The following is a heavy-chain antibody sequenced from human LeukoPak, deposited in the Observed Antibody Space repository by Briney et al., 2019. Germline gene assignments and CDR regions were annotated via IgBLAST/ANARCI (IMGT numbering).Heavy chain of an antibody. CDR3: ARVRWELLMRTFDI. J-gene: IGHJ3*02. Sequence: PSETLSLTCTVSGGSISSGSYYWSWIRQPAGKGLEWIGRIYTSGSTNYNPSLKSRVTISVDTSKNHFSLKLSSVTAADTAVYYCARVRWELLMRTFDIWGQGTMVTVSS. CDR1: GGSISSGSYY. V-gene: IGHV4-61*02. D-gene: IGHD1-26*01. CDR2: IYTSGST.